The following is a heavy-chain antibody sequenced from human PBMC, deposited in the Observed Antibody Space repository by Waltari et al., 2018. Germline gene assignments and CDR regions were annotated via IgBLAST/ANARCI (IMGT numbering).Heavy chain of an antibody. CDR3: ARADTSTSYFYYYMDV. V-gene: IGHV4-59*01. D-gene: IGHD1-26*01. CDR1: GGSTSTYY. J-gene: IGHJ6*03. CDR2: IHYSGVS. Sequence: QVQLQESGPGLVKPSETLSLTCTVPGGSTSTYYWSWVRQSPGKGLEWISYIHYSGVSDYNPSRRSRVAISLDTPNNQFSLRLRSVTAADAAIYYCARADTSTSYFYYYMDVWGKGTTVTVSS.